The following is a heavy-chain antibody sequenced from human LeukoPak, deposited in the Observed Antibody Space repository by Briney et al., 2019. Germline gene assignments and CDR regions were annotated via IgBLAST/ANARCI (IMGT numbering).Heavy chain of an antibody. CDR1: GGSFSGYY. J-gene: IGHJ4*02. CDR3: ARREATYYDFWSGYYNPHIFDY. V-gene: IGHV4-34*01. D-gene: IGHD3-3*01. Sequence: SETLSLTCAVYGGSFSGYYWSWIRQPPGKGLEWIGEINHSGSTNYNPSLKSRVTISVDTSKNQFSLKLSSVTAADTAVYYCARREATYYDFWSGYYNPHIFDYWGQGTLVTVSS. CDR2: INHSGST.